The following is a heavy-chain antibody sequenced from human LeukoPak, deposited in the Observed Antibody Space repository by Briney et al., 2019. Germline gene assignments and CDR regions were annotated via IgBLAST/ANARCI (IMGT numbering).Heavy chain of an antibody. D-gene: IGHD6-13*01. CDR1: GFTVSSNY. CDR3: AREGQQLGFDY. Sequence: GGSLRLSCGASGFTVSSNYMSWVRQAPGKGLEWVSVIYSGGSTYYADSVKGRFTISRDNSKNTLYLQMNSLRAEDTAVYYCAREGQQLGFDYWGQGTLVTVSA. V-gene: IGHV3-53*01. J-gene: IGHJ4*02. CDR2: IYSGGST.